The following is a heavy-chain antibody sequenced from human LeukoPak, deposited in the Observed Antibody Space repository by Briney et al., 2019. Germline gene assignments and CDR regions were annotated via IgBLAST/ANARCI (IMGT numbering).Heavy chain of an antibody. J-gene: IGHJ2*01. CDR3: ARVGTGSWYFDL. CDR2: ISYDGSNK. V-gene: IGHV3-30-3*01. CDR1: GFTFSSYA. Sequence: PGGSLRLPCAASGFTFSSYAMHWVRQAPGKGLEWVAVISYDGSNKYYADSVKGRFTISRDNSKNTLYLQMNSLRAEDTAVYYCARVGTGSWYFDLWGRGTLVTFSS. D-gene: IGHD3-10*01.